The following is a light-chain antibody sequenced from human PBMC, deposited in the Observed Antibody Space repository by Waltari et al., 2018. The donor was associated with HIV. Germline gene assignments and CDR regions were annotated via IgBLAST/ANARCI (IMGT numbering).Light chain of an antibody. CDR3: AAWHDSLNGSWV. J-gene: IGLJ3*02. V-gene: IGLV1-44*01. CDR2: SNI. CDR1: SSKIGSNT. Sequence: QSVLTQPPSASGTPGQRVTISCSGSSSKIGSNTVNWYQQLPGTAPKLLIYSNIRPPAAVPDRFSGSKSGTSASLAISGLQSGDEADYYCAAWHDSLNGSWVFGGGTKLTVL.